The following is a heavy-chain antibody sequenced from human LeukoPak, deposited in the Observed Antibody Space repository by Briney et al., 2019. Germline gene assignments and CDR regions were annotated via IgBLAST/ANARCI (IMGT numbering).Heavy chain of an antibody. D-gene: IGHD3-16*01. V-gene: IGHV4-59*01. Sequence: SETLSLTCTVSGGSISSYYWSWIRQPPGKGLEWIGYIYYSGSTNYNPSLKSRVTISVDTSKNQFSLKLSSVTAADTAVYYCARDLGLGPVDYYYGMDVWGQGTTVTVSS. J-gene: IGHJ6*02. CDR2: IYYSGST. CDR3: ARDLGLGPVDYYYGMDV. CDR1: GGSISSYY.